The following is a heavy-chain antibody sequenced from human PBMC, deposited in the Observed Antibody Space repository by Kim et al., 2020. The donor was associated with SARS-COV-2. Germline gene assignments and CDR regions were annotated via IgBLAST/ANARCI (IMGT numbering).Heavy chain of an antibody. CDR2: INHSGST. D-gene: IGHD2-15*01. Sequence: SETLSLTCAVYGGSFSGYYWSWIRQPPGKGLEWIGEINHSGSTNYNPSLKSRVTISVDTSKNQFSLKLSSVTAADTAVYYCASLLRRSPLTYRYYYYMDVWGKGTTVTVSS. J-gene: IGHJ6*03. V-gene: IGHV4-34*01. CDR1: GGSFSGYY. CDR3: ASLLRRSPLTYRYYYYMDV.